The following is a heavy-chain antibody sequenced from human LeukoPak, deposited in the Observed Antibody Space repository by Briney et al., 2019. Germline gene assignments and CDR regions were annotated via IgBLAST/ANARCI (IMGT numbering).Heavy chain of an antibody. V-gene: IGHV3-7*01. D-gene: IGHD1-26*01. CDR3: VRAGWELDY. Sequence: GGSLRLSCEASGFTFSSYAMSWVRQAPGKGLEWVAHIKEDGSEEYYVDSVKGRFTISRDDAKNSLYLQMNSLTAEDTAVYYCVRAGWELDYWGRGTLVTVSS. CDR1: GFTFSSYA. J-gene: IGHJ4*02. CDR2: IKEDGSEE.